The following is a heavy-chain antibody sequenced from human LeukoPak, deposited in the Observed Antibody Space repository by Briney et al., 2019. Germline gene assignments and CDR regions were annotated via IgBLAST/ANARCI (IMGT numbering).Heavy chain of an antibody. Sequence: SVKVSCKASGGTFSSYAISWVRQAPGQGLEWMGRIIPILGIANYAQKFQGRVTITADKSTGTVYMEVSSLRSEDTAVYYCARDQGYSDSAAHYGMDVWGQGTTVTVAS. CDR3: ARDQGYSDSAAHYGMDV. V-gene: IGHV1-69*04. D-gene: IGHD5-18*01. CDR1: GGTFSSYA. J-gene: IGHJ6*02. CDR2: IIPILGIA.